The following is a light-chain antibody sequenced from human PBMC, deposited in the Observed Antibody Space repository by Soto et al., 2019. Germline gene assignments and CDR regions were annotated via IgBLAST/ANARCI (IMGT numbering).Light chain of an antibody. V-gene: IGLV1-47*01. CDR2: RND. Sequence: QSVLTQPPSASGTPGQRVTISCSGTNSNIGSHPVYWYQQLPGTAPKLLIQRNDQRPPGVPDRFSASKSGTSASLAISGLRSEDEAHYYCAAWDDTLSGHVVFGVGTKVTVL. J-gene: IGLJ2*01. CDR3: AAWDDTLSGHVV. CDR1: NSNIGSHP.